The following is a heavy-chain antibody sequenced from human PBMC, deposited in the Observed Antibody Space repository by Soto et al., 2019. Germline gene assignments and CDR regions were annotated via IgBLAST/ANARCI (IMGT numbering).Heavy chain of an antibody. CDR1: GFTFSSYG. CDR2: IWYDGSNK. CDR3: ARPYSSGWYAEYFQH. J-gene: IGHJ1*01. D-gene: IGHD6-19*01. Sequence: QVQLVESGGGVVQPGRSLRLSCAASGFTFSSYGMHWVRQAPGKGLEWVAVIWYDGSNKYYAEYVKGRFTISRDNSKNTRYRQMNSLRAEDTAVYYYARPYSSGWYAEYFQHWGQGTLVTVAS. V-gene: IGHV3-33*01.